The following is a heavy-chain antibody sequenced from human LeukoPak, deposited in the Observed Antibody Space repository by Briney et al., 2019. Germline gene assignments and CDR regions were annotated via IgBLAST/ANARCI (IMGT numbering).Heavy chain of an antibody. V-gene: IGHV4-38-2*02. D-gene: IGHD6-13*01. CDR3: ARVNIWLYSSPDDAFDI. Sequence: PSETLSLTCTVSGYSISSGYYWGWIRQPPGKGLEWIGNIYHSGSTYHNPSLKSRVTISVDTSKNQFSLKLSSVTAADTAVYYCARVNIWLYSSPDDAFDIWGQGTMVTVSS. CDR1: GYSISSGYY. CDR2: IYHSGST. J-gene: IGHJ3*02.